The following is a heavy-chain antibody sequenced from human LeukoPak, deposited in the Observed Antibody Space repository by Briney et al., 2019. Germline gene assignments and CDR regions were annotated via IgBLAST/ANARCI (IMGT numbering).Heavy chain of an antibody. J-gene: IGHJ4*02. D-gene: IGHD3-10*01. CDR2: INHSGST. V-gene: IGHV4-34*01. Sequence: SETLSLTCAVYGGSFSGYYLSWIRQPPGKGLEWIGEINHSGSTNYNPSLKSRVTISVDTSKNQFSLKLSSVTAADTAVYYCARGRYTVVRGVIKPGCQGFAYWGQGTLVTVSS. CDR3: ARGRYTVVRGVIKPGCQGFAY. CDR1: GGSFSGYY.